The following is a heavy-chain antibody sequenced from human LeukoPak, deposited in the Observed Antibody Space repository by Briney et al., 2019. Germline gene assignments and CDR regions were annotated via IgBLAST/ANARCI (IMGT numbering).Heavy chain of an antibody. D-gene: IGHD5-12*01. J-gene: IGHJ6*04. V-gene: IGHV1-18*04. CDR3: ARVGGYSGYEDYYYYGMDV. CDR1: GYTFTSYG. CDR2: ISAYNGNT. Sequence: ASVKVSCKASGYTFTSYGISWVRQAPGQGLEWMGWISAYNGNTNYAQKLQGRVTMTTDTSTSTAYMELRSLRSDDTAVYYCARVGGYSGYEDYYYYGMDVWGKGTRSPSPQ.